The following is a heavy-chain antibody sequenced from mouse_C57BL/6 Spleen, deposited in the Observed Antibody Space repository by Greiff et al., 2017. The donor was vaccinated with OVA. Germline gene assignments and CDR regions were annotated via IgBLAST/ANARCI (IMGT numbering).Heavy chain of an antibody. CDR1: GYSITSDY. CDR2: ISYSGST. V-gene: IGHV3-8*01. Sequence: EVKLQESGPGLAKPSQTLSLTCSVTGYSITSDYWNWIRKFPGNKLEYMGYISYSGSTYYNPSLNSRISITRDTSKNQYYLQLNAVTTEDTAAYYCARSHWDVGYCDVWGTGTTVTVSS. D-gene: IGHD4-1*01. CDR3: ARSHWDVGYCDV. J-gene: IGHJ1*03.